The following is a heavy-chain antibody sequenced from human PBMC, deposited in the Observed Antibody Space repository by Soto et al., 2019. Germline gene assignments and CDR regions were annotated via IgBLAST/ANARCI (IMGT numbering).Heavy chain of an antibody. V-gene: IGHV4-59*01. J-gene: IGHJ4*02. CDR1: GGSISSYY. CDR3: ARDMGLGYSSPYYFDY. D-gene: IGHD6-13*01. Sequence: SETLSLTCTVSGGSISSYYWSWIRQPPGKGLEWIGYIYYSGSTNYNPSLKSRVTISVDTSKNQFSLKLSSVTAADTAVYYCARDMGLGYSSPYYFDYWGQGTLVTVS. CDR2: IYYSGST.